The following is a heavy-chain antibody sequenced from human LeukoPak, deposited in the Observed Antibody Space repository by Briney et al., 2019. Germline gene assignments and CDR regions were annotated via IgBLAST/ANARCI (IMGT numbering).Heavy chain of an antibody. CDR3: ARGGTYQPLLHY. CDR1: GFTFSSYS. J-gene: IGHJ4*02. CDR2: ISSSSSYI. V-gene: IGHV3-21*01. D-gene: IGHD2-2*01. Sequence: GGSLRLSCPTSGFTFSSYSLNGVRQAPGKGLEWVSSISSSSSYIYYADSVRGRFTISRDNAKNSLYLQMNSLRAEDTAVYYCARGGTYQPLLHYWGQGTLVTVSS.